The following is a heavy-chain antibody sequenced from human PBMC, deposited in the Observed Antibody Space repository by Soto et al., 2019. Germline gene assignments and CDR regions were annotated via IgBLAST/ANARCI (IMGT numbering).Heavy chain of an antibody. D-gene: IGHD3-10*01. CDR1: GGYFNDNY. J-gene: IGHJ5*02. V-gene: IGHV4-34*01. Sequence: QVQLQQWGAGLLKPSETLSLSCAVYGGYFNDNYYTWFRQPPGKGLEWIGEISRSGTTKYIPSLKSRASLPFATSKTQVSLQVTSVTAADIAVYYCATSLWFGTQVELWGQGALVTGSS. CDR2: ISRSGTT. CDR3: ATSLWFGTQVEL.